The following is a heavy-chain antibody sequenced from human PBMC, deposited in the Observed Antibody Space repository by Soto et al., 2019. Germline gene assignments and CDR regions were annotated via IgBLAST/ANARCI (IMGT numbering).Heavy chain of an antibody. V-gene: IGHV1-18*01. CDR1: GYTFTSYG. CDR2: ISAYNGNT. Sequence: WASVKVSCKASGYTFTSYGISWVRQAPGQGLEWMGWISAYNGNTNYAQKLQGRVTMTTDTSTSTAYMELRSLRSDDTAVYYCASSPVYGRVVYYGMDVWGQGTTVTVSS. D-gene: IGHD2-21*01. CDR3: ASSPVYGRVVYYGMDV. J-gene: IGHJ6*02.